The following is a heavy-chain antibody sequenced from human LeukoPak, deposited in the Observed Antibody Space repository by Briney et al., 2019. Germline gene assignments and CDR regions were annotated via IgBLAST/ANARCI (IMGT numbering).Heavy chain of an antibody. Sequence: ASVKVSCKASGYTFTSYDINWVRQATGQGLEWMGWMNPNSGNTGYAQKFQGRVTMIRNTSISTAYMELSSLRSEDTAVYYCARGWANGGYRRRYFDYWGQGTLVTVSS. J-gene: IGHJ4*02. D-gene: IGHD5-12*01. CDR3: ARGWANGGYRRRYFDY. V-gene: IGHV1-8*01. CDR1: GYTFTSYD. CDR2: MNPNSGNT.